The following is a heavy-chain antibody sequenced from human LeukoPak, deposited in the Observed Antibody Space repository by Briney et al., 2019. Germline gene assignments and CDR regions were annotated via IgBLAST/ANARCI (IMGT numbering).Heavy chain of an antibody. Sequence: GGSLRLSCAASGFTVSSYYMSWVRQAPGKGLEWVSAISGSGGSTYYADSVKGRFTISRDNSKNTLYLQMNSLRAEDTAVYYCAKDSSSNSGYNWFDPWGQGTLVTVSS. D-gene: IGHD3-10*01. J-gene: IGHJ5*02. CDR1: GFTVSSYY. CDR3: AKDSSSNSGYNWFDP. V-gene: IGHV3-23*01. CDR2: ISGSGGST.